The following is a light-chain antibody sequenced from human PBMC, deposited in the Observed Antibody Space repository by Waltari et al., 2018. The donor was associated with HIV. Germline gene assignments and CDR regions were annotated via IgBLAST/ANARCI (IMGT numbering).Light chain of an antibody. J-gene: IGKJ1*01. CDR1: QSVSSRY. CDR2: NVS. V-gene: IGKV3-20*01. CDR3: QQYDVSRT. Sequence: EIVLTQSPATLSLSPGARATLSCRASQSVSSRYLAWYQQKPGQAPRLVIYNVSKRATGIPDRFTGSGSGTDFTLTINSLEPEDFAVYFCQQYDVSRTFGQGTKVEVK.